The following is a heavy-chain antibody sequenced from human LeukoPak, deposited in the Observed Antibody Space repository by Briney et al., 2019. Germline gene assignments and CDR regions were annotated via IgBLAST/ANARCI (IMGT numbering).Heavy chain of an antibody. CDR1: GGFISSGSYY. J-gene: IGHJ6*03. CDR2: IYTSGST. CDR3: ARDSWGIAARLDYYYYYMDV. Sequence: KPSETLSLTCTVSGGFISSGSYYWSWIRQPAGKGLEWIGRIYTSGSTNYNPSLKSRVTISVDTSKNQFSLKLSSVTAADTAVYYCARDSWGIAARLDYYYYYMDVWGKGTTVTVSS. V-gene: IGHV4-61*02. D-gene: IGHD6-6*01.